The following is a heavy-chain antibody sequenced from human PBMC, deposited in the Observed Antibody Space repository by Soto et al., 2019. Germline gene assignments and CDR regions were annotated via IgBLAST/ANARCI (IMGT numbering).Heavy chain of an antibody. D-gene: IGHD3-10*01. Sequence: AASVKVSCKASGYTFTSYDINWVRQATGQGLEWMGWMNPNSGNTGYAQKFQGRVTMTRNTSISTAYMELSSLRSEDTAVYYCARDRMVRGVNYGMDVWGQGTTVTVSS. V-gene: IGHV1-8*01. CDR2: MNPNSGNT. CDR1: GYTFTSYD. CDR3: ARDRMVRGVNYGMDV. J-gene: IGHJ6*02.